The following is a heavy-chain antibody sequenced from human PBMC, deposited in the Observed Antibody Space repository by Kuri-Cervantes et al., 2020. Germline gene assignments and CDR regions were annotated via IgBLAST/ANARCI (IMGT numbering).Heavy chain of an antibody. CDR2: ISSSSSTI. D-gene: IGHD3-22*01. CDR3: ARARDSSGLNTLDY. J-gene: IGHJ4*02. V-gene: IGHV3-48*02. Sequence: GESLKISCAASGFTFSSYSMNWVRQAPGKGLEWVSYISSSSSTIYYVDSVKGRFTISRDNAKNSLYLQMNSLRDEDTAVYYSARARDSSGLNTLDYWGQGTLVTVSS. CDR1: GFTFSSYS.